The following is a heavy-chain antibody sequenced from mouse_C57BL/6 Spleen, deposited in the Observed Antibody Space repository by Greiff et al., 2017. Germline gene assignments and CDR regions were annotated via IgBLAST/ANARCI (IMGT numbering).Heavy chain of an antibody. J-gene: IGHJ2*01. V-gene: IGHV1-80*01. Sequence: VKLQESGAELVKPGASVKISCKASGYAFSSYWMNWVKQRPGKGLEWIGQIYPGDGDTNYNGKFKGKATLTADKSSSTAYMQLSSLTSEDAAVYFCARWGGTCFDYWGQGTTLTVSS. D-gene: IGHD4-1*01. CDR1: GYAFSSYW. CDR3: ARWGGTCFDY. CDR2: IYPGDGDT.